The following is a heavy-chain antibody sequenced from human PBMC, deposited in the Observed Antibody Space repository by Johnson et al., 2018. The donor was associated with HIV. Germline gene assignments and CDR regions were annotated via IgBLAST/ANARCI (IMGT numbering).Heavy chain of an antibody. V-gene: IGHV3-30*02. D-gene: IGHD3-22*01. CDR3: AKAGDYYDSSGYYDAFDI. J-gene: IGHJ3*02. Sequence: QMLLVESGGGVVQPGGSLRLSCAASGFTFSSYGMHLVRQAPGKGLEWVAFIRYDGRNKYYADSVKGRFTISRDNSKNTLYLQMNSLRAEDTAVYYCAKAGDYYDSSGYYDAFDIWGQGTMVTVSS. CDR1: GFTFSSYG. CDR2: IRYDGRNK.